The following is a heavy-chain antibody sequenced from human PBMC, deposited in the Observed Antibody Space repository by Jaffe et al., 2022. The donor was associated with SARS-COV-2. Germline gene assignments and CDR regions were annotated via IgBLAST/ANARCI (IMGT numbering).Heavy chain of an antibody. Sequence: QVQLQQWGAGLLKPSETLSLTCAVYGGSFSGYYWSWIRQPPGKGLEWIGEINHSGSTNYNPSLKSRVTISVDTSKNQFSLKLSSVTAADTAVYYCARGAATPLWGYWGQGTLVTVSS. CDR3: ARGAATPLWGY. D-gene: IGHD6-25*01. V-gene: IGHV4-34*01. CDR2: INHSGST. J-gene: IGHJ4*02. CDR1: GGSFSGYY.